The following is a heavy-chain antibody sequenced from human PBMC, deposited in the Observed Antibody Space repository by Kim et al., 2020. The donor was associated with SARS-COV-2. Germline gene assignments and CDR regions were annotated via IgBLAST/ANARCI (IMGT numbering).Heavy chain of an antibody. D-gene: IGHD1-7*01. V-gene: IGHV4-59*01. CDR1: GGSISSYY. Sequence: SETLSLTCTVSGGSISSYYWSWIRQPPGKGLEWIGYIYYSGSTNYNPSLKSRVTISVDTSKNQFSLKLSSVTAADTAVYYCARDNWNYGYYYYGMDVWGQGTTVTVSS. J-gene: IGHJ6*02. CDR2: IYYSGST. CDR3: ARDNWNYGYYYYGMDV.